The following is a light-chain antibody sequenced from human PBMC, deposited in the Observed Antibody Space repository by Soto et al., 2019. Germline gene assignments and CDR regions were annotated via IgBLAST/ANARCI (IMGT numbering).Light chain of an antibody. Sequence: QSALTQTASVSGSPSQSITISCTGTISDVGGYKYVSWYQQHPGKAPKLIIYEVTNRPSGVSNRFSGSKSSSTSSLTTSGIQAQDEADYYRGSYTSDNICVGVGGGTSLTVL. J-gene: IGLJ2*01. CDR3: GSYTSDNICVG. CDR2: EVT. V-gene: IGLV2-14*01. CDR1: ISDVGGYKY.